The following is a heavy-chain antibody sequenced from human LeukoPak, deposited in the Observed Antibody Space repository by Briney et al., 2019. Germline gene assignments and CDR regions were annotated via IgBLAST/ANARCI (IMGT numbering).Heavy chain of an antibody. J-gene: IGHJ4*02. Sequence: GGSLRLSCTASGFHFSDYYMSWIRQAPGKGLEWVSYISDRGDTIYYADSVKGRFTISRDTANNSVSLQMNSLRPEDTAVYYCARLKAGNWGPGTLVAVSS. CDR1: GFHFSDYY. V-gene: IGHV3-11*01. CDR3: ARLKAGN. CDR2: ISDRGDTI.